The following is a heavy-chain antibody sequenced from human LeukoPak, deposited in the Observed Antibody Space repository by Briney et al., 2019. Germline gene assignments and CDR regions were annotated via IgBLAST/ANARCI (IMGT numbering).Heavy chain of an antibody. CDR1: GFILSNHW. D-gene: IGHD6-13*01. J-gene: IGHJ6*02. CDR3: ARGLHSSSWYYYYYGMDV. CDR2: MNKDGSEK. Sequence: GSSLRLSCAASGFILSNHWMTWVRQAPGKGPEWVANMNKDGSEKYYVDSVKGRFTISRDNAKNSLYPQMNSLRAEDTAVYYCARGLHSSSWYYYYYGMDVWGQGTTVTVSS. V-gene: IGHV3-7*03.